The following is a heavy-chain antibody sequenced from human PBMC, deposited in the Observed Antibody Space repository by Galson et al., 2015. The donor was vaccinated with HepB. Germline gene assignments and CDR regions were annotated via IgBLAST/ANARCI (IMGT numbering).Heavy chain of an antibody. V-gene: IGHV3-23*01. J-gene: IGHJ6*02. CDR1: GFTFSSYA. CDR2: VSGSGGDT. CDR3: AKSQKGPYYYAMDV. Sequence: SLRLSCAASGFTFSSYAMSWVRQAPGKGLERVATVSGSGGDTNYADSAKGRFSISRDNSKNTVFLQMNSLRAEDTAVYYCAKSQKGPYYYAMDVWGQGTTVTVSS.